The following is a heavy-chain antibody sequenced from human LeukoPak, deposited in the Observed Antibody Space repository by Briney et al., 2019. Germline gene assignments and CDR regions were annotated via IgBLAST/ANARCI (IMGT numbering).Heavy chain of an antibody. CDR3: ARITIFGVGYYYYYYYMDV. J-gene: IGHJ6*03. V-gene: IGHV4-34*01. CDR1: GGSLSGYY. D-gene: IGHD3-3*01. Sequence: SSETLSLTCAVYGGSLSGYYWSWIRQPPGKGLEWIGEINHSGSTNYNPSLKSRVTISVDTSKNQFSLKLSSVTAADTAVYYCARITIFGVGYYYYYYYMDVWGKGTTVTVSS. CDR2: INHSGST.